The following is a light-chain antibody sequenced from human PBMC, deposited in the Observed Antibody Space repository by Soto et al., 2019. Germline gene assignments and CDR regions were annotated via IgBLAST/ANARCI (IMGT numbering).Light chain of an antibody. CDR3: QQYNSYSRALT. Sequence: DIQMTQSPSTLSASVGDRVTITCRASQSISSWLAWYQQKPWKAPKLLIYDASSLESGVPSRFSGSGSGTEFTLTISSLQPDDFATYYCQQYNSYSRALTFGGGTKVEIK. CDR2: DAS. CDR1: QSISSW. J-gene: IGKJ4*01. V-gene: IGKV1-5*01.